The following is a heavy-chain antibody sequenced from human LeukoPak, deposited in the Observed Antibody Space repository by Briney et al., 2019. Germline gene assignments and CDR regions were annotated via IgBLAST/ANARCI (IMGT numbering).Heavy chain of an antibody. V-gene: IGHV3-23*01. Sequence: GGSLRLSCAASGFTFSSYAMSWVRQAPGKGLEWVSAISGSGGSTYYADSVKGRLTISRDNSKNTLYLQMNSLRAEDTAVYYCAKDNWYSSGWYDYWGQGTLVTVSS. CDR1: GFTFSSYA. CDR3: AKDNWYSSGWYDY. D-gene: IGHD6-19*01. J-gene: IGHJ4*02. CDR2: ISGSGGST.